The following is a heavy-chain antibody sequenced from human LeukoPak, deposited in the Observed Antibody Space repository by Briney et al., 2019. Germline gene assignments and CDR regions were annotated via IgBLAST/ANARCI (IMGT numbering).Heavy chain of an antibody. Sequence: ASVKVSCKASGYTFTNYGISWVRQAPGQGLEWMGWMNPNSGNTGYAQKFQGRVTMTRSTSISTAYMELSSLRSEDTAVYYCARLGDSSGWSSLDPWGQGTLVTVSS. J-gene: IGHJ5*02. V-gene: IGHV1-8*01. CDR1: GYTFTNYG. CDR2: MNPNSGNT. D-gene: IGHD6-19*01. CDR3: ARLGDSSGWSSLDP.